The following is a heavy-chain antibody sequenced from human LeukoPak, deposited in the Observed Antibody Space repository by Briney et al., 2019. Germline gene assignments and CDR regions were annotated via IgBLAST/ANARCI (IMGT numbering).Heavy chain of an antibody. CDR1: GGSLSDYY. CDR2: IYSTGTT. J-gene: IGHJ5*02. CDR3: ARARGYGAVSWFDP. D-gene: IGHD4-17*01. V-gene: IGHV4-59*01. Sequence: SETLSLTCTVSGGSLSDYYWAWIRQAPGKGLECLGHIYSTGTTTYNPSLESRVTISVDTSKNQFSLKLSSVTAADTAVYYCARARGYGAVSWFDPWGQGTLVTVSS.